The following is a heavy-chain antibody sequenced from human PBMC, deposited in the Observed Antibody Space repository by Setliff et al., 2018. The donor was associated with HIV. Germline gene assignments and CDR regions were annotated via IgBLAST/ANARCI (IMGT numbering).Heavy chain of an antibody. CDR3: ARGEFYCGSWGWFDP. J-gene: IGHJ5*02. CDR1: GGSISDYY. D-gene: IGHD2-15*01. CDR2: IYYSGST. Sequence: SETLSLTCTVSGGSISDYYWSWIRQPPGKGLEWIGYIYYSGSTNYNPSLKSRVTILVDSSRNQFSLRLSSVTAADTAVYYCARGEFYCGSWGWFDPWGQGTLVTVSS. V-gene: IGHV4-59*08.